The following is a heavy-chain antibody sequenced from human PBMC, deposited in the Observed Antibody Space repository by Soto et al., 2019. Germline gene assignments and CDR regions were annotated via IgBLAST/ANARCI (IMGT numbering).Heavy chain of an antibody. CDR2: ISYDGSNK. CDR3: AKDREYSSSPNWFDP. CDR1: GFTFSSYG. J-gene: IGHJ5*02. V-gene: IGHV3-30*18. D-gene: IGHD6-6*01. Sequence: QVQLVESGGGVVQPGRSLRLSCAASGFTFSSYGMHWVRQAPGKGLEWVAVISYDGSNKYYADSVKGRFTISRDNSKNTMYLQMTSLRAEDTTVYSCAKDREYSSSPNWFDPWGQGTLVTVSS.